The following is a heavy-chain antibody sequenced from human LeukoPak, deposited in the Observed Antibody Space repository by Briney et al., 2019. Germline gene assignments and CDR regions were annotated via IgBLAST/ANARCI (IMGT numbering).Heavy chain of an antibody. J-gene: IGHJ6*03. CDR2: INHSGST. CDR1: GGSFSGYY. V-gene: IGHV4-34*01. Sequence: SETLSLTCAVYGGSFSGYYWSWIRQPPGKGLEWIGEINHSGSTNYNPSLKSRVTISVDTSKNQFSLKLSSVTAADTAVYYCARGVPYYYGSGSYYNGRYYYYYMDVWGKGTTVTVSS. CDR3: ARGVPYYYGSGSYYNGRYYYYYMDV. D-gene: IGHD3-10*01.